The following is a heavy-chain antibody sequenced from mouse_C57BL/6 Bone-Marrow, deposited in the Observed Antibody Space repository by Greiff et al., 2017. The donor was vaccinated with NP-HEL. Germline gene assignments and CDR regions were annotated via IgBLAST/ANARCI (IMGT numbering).Heavy chain of an antibody. CDR1: GFTFSSYA. J-gene: IGHJ2*01. CDR3: ARDSGTLFDY. Sequence: EVQRVESGGGLVKPGGSLKLSCAASGFTFSSYAMSWVRQTPEKRLEWVATISDGGSYTYYPDNVKGRFTISRDNAKNNLYLQMSHLKSEDTAMYYCARDSGTLFDYWGQGTTLTVSS. D-gene: IGHD4-1*01. CDR2: ISDGGSYT. V-gene: IGHV5-4*01.